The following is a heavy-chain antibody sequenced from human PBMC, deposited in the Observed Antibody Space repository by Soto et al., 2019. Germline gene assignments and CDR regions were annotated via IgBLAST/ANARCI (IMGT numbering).Heavy chain of an antibody. CDR3: AIPLAYCGGDCYDAVDY. J-gene: IGHJ4*02. CDR1: GFTFSSYA. D-gene: IGHD2-21*02. CDR2: ISYDGSNK. V-gene: IGHV3-30-3*01. Sequence: QVQLVESGGGVVQPGRSLRLSCAASGFTFSSYAMHWVRQAPGKGLEWVAVISYDGSNKYYADSVKGRFTISRDNSKNTLYLQMNSLRAEDTAVYYCAIPLAYCGGDCYDAVDYWVQGTLLTVS.